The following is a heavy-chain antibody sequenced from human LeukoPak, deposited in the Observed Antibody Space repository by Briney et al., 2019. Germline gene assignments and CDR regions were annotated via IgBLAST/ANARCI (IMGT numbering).Heavy chain of an antibody. V-gene: IGHV3-48*03. CDR3: ARGDGDYAFDY. Sequence: GGSLRLSCAASGFTFSSNEMNWVRQAPGKGLEWVSYISSSGSTIYYADSVKGRFTISRDNAKNSLNLQMNILRADDTAVYFYARGDGDYAFDYWGQGTLVTVSS. J-gene: IGHJ4*02. D-gene: IGHD4-17*01. CDR1: GFTFSSNE. CDR2: ISSSGSTI.